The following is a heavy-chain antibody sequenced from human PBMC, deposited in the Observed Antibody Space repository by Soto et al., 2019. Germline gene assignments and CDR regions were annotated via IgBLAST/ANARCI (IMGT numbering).Heavy chain of an antibody. J-gene: IGHJ4*02. V-gene: IGHV3-66*01. Sequence: PGGSLRLSCAVFGFTVNTNYISWVRQAPGKGLEWVSVIYSGGATYYGDSVKGRFTTSRDNSRNTVYLEMTDLRVDDTAVYYCARDRVSSEIWGQGTLVTVSS. CDR2: IYSGGAT. CDR1: GFTVNTNY. CDR3: ARDRVSSEI. D-gene: IGHD3-10*01.